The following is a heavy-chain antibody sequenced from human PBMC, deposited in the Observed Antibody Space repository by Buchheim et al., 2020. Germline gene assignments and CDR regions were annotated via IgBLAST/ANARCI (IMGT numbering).Heavy chain of an antibody. CDR1: GYTFTSYD. CDR2: MNPNSGNT. CDR3: ARWGAARDIVVVPAEYYYYGMDA. J-gene: IGHJ6*02. D-gene: IGHD2-2*01. Sequence: QVQLVQSGAEVKKPGASVKVSCKASGYTFTSYDINWVRQATGQGLEWMGWMNPNSGNTGYAQKFQGRVTMTRNTSISTAYMELSSLRSEDTAVYYCARWGAARDIVVVPAEYYYYGMDAWGQGTT. V-gene: IGHV1-8*01.